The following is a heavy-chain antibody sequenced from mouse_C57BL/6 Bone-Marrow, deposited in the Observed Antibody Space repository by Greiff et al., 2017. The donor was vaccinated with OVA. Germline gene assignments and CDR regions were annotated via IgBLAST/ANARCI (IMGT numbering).Heavy chain of an antibody. Sequence: QVQLKESGPGILQPSQTLSLTCSFSGFSLSTFGMGVGWIRQPSGKGLEWLAHIWWDDDKYYNPALKSRLTLSKDTSKNQVFLKIANVDTADTATYYCARRGHYYGSSYWYFDVWGTGTTVTVSS. CDR3: ARRGHYYGSSYWYFDV. V-gene: IGHV8-8*01. CDR2: IWWDDDK. CDR1: GFSLSTFGMG. D-gene: IGHD1-1*01. J-gene: IGHJ1*03.